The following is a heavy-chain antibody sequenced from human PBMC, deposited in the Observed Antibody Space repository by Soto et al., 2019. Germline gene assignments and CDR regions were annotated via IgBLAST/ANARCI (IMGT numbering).Heavy chain of an antibody. CDR2: IKEDEGKT. J-gene: IGHJ4*02. V-gene: IGHV3-7*04. D-gene: IGHD3-22*01. Sequence: EVQLVESGGGLVQPGGSLRLSCVASGLTLSRYWMSWVRQAPGKGLEWVANIKEDEGKTYYVDSVKGRFTISRDNAKNSVYLQMNSLRVEDTAVYYCSRDYYGPGPDWGQGTLVIVSS. CDR3: SRDYYGPGPD. CDR1: GLTLSRYW.